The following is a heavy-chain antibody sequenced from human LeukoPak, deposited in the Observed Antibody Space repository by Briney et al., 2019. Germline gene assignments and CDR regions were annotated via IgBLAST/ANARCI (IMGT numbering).Heavy chain of an antibody. Sequence: SETLSLTCIVSGGSISSYYWSWIRQPPGKGLEWIGYIYHSGSTNYNPSLKSQVTISVDTSRNQFSLKLSSVTAADTALYYCVRGVWGYGDYYFDYWGQGTLVTVSS. J-gene: IGHJ4*02. V-gene: IGHV4-59*01. D-gene: IGHD5-18*01. CDR2: IYHSGST. CDR1: GGSISSYY. CDR3: VRGVWGYGDYYFDY.